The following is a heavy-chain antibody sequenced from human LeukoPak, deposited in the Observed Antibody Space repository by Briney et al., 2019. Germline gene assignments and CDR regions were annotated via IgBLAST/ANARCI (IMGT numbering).Heavy chain of an antibody. J-gene: IGHJ4*02. CDR3: AREGGPYRPLDY. V-gene: IGHV4-4*02. CDR2: VHLSGRT. CDR1: GGSISTTNW. Sequence: SETLSLTCGVSGGSISTTNWWTWVRQPPGEGLGWIGEVHLSGRTHYNPSLESRVTMSVDMSENHISLRLTSVTAADTAVYYCAREGGPYRPLDYSGQGTLVTVSS.